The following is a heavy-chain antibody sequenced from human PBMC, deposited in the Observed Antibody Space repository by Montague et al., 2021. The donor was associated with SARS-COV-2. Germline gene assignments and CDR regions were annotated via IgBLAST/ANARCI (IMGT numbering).Heavy chain of an antibody. D-gene: IGHD6-13*01. J-gene: IGHJ4*02. CDR2: IYSSGNA. CDR1: GGSINYYY. CDR3: ARGDHPQSASWYFFDT. Sequence: SETLSLTCTVSGGSINYYYWHWLRQSTAKGLEWIGRIYSSGNAHYSPSLKSRVTMSVDTSQNQFSLKLNSLTAADTAVYYCARGDHPQSASWYFFDTWGQGALVTVSS. V-gene: IGHV4-4*07.